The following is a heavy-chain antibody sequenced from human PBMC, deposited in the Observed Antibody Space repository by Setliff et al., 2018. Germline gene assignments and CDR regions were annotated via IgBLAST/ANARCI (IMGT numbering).Heavy chain of an antibody. CDR2: INAGNGNT. J-gene: IGHJ3*02. D-gene: IGHD3-3*01. V-gene: IGHV1-3*01. CDR3: ARDYYDFWSGYLAGDDAFDI. Sequence: GASVKVSCKASGYTFTSYAMHWVRQAPGQRLEWMGWINAGNGNTKYSQKFQGRVTITRDTSASTAYMELSSLRSEDTAVYYRARDYYDFWSGYLAGDDAFDIWGQGTMVTVSS. CDR1: GYTFTSYA.